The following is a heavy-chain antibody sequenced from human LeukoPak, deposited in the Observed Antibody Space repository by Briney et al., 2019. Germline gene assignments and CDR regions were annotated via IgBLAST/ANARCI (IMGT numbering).Heavy chain of an antibody. D-gene: IGHD5-18*01. CDR2: ISGSVGST. CDR1: GFTLSTNA. CDR3: AKVGGYSYGSNDY. J-gene: IGHJ4*02. Sequence: PPGSMRLXCAASGFTLSTNAMSWVRQPPGKGMEWVSAISGSVGSTYYADSGTGRSTICRGNSENTTCLHMNRLRAEAPAVNFCAKVGGYSYGSNDYWGQGTLVTVSS. V-gene: IGHV3-23*01.